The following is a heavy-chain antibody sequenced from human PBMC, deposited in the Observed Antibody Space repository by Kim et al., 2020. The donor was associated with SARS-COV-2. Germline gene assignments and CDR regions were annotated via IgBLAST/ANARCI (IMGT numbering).Heavy chain of an antibody. Sequence: NPSLKSRVTISVDTSKNQFSLKLSSVTAADTAVYYCATSRIAVAGYAFDIWGQGTMVTVSS. CDR3: ATSRIAVAGYAFDI. V-gene: IGHV4-59*01. D-gene: IGHD6-19*01. J-gene: IGHJ3*02.